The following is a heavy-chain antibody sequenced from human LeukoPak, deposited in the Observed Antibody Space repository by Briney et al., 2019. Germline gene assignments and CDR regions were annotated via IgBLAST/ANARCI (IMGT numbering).Heavy chain of an antibody. CDR1: GGSISSYY. CDR2: IYYSGST. D-gene: IGHD1-26*01. J-gene: IGHJ3*02. CDR3: ASRVVGATIGDAFDI. V-gene: IGHV4-59*01. Sequence: SETLSLTCTVSGGSISSYYWSWIRQPPGKGLEWFGYIYYSGSTNYNPSLKSRVTISVDTSKNQFSLELSSVTAADTAVYYCASRVVGATIGDAFDIWGQGTMVTVSS.